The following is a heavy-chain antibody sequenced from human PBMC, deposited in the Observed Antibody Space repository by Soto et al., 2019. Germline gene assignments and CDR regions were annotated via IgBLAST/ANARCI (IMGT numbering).Heavy chain of an antibody. J-gene: IGHJ6*02. CDR3: ARSQGSSTSLEIYYYYYYGMDV. Sequence: SVKASCKASGGTESSSAISWVRQAPGQGLEWMGGIIPISGTANYAQKFQGRVTITADESASTAYMELSSLRSEDTAVYYCARSQGSSTSLEIYYYYYYGMDVWGQGTTVTVSS. V-gene: IGHV1-69*13. CDR1: GGTESSSA. D-gene: IGHD2-2*01. CDR2: IIPISGTA.